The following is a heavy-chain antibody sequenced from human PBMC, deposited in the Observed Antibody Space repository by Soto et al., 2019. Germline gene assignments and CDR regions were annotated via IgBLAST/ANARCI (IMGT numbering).Heavy chain of an antibody. J-gene: IGHJ4*02. CDR3: ARGGYYYDSSGYFFDY. V-gene: IGHV1-18*04. Sequence: ASVKVSCRASGYTFTSYGISGVRQAPGRGLEWMGWISAYNGNTNYAQKLQGRVTMTTDTSTSTAYMELRSLRSDDTAVYYCARGGYYYDSSGYFFDYLGQGTLLTVSS. D-gene: IGHD3-22*01. CDR1: GYTFTSYG. CDR2: ISAYNGNT.